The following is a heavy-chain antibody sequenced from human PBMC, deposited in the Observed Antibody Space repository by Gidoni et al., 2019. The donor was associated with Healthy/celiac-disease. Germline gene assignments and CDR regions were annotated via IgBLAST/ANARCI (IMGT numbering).Heavy chain of an antibody. V-gene: IGHV3-21*01. CDR1: GFTFSSYS. D-gene: IGHD3-10*01. J-gene: IGHJ4*02. CDR3: ARDPGITMVRGVITEDDY. CDR2: ISSSSSYI. Sequence: EVQLVESGGGLVKPGGSLRLSCAASGFTFSSYSMNWVRPAPGKGLEWVSSISSSSSYIYYADSVKGRFTISRDNAKNSLYLQMNSLRAEDTAVYYCARDPGITMVRGVITEDDYWGQGTLVTVSS.